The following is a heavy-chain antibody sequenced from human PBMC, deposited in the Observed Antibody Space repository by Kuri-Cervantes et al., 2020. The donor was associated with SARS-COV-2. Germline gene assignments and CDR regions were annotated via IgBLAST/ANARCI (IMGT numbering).Heavy chain of an antibody. V-gene: IGHV1-18*01. CDR1: GYTFTSYG. CDR3: ARGHSALKRELLPFDY. D-gene: IGHD1-26*01. J-gene: IGHJ4*02. CDR2: ISAYNGNT. Sequence: ASVKVSCKASGYTFTSYGISWVRQAPGQWLEWMGWISAYNGNTNYAQKLQGRVTMTTDTSTSTAYMELRSLRSDDTAVYYCARGHSALKRELLPFDYWGQGTLVTVSS.